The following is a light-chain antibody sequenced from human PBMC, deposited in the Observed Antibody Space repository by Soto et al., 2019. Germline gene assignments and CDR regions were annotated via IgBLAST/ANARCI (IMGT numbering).Light chain of an antibody. CDR2: AAS. V-gene: IGKV1-39*01. CDR1: QSIGDY. J-gene: IGKJ4*01. Sequence: DIQMTQSPSSLSASVGDRVIITCRASQSIGDYINWYQQQPGKAPNLLISAASNLQSRVPSRFSGSGSGTAFTLTISSLQPEDYATYYCQQSYYFPHTFGGGNKVEIK. CDR3: QQSYYFPHT.